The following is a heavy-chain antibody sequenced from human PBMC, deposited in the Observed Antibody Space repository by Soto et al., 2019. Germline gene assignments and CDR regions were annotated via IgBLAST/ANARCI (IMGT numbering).Heavy chain of an antibody. CDR2: IYYRGNA. CDR3: ARLEGLATISYYFDF. D-gene: IGHD3-9*01. CDR1: GGSISSYY. Sequence: SETLSLTCTVSGGSISSYYWSWIRQPPGKGLEWIGCIYYRGNANYNPSLQSRVTISLDKSKSQFSLKLNSVTAADSAVYFCARLEGLATISYYFDFWGPGALVTVSS. V-gene: IGHV4-59*08. J-gene: IGHJ4*02.